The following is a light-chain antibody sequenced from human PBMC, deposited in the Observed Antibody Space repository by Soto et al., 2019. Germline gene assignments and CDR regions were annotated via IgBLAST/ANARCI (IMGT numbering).Light chain of an antibody. CDR1: QSVKSN. V-gene: IGKV3-15*01. Sequence: EIVMTQSPATLSVSPGERATLFCRASQSVKSNLAWYQQKAGRAPRLLIYAASTRATGTPARFSGSGSGTDFTLTISSLQSEDSAVYYCQQYNKWPPWTFGQGTKVEI. CDR3: QQYNKWPPWT. CDR2: AAS. J-gene: IGKJ1*01.